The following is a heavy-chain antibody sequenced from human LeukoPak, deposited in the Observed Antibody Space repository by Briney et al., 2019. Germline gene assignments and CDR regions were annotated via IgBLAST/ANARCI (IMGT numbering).Heavy chain of an antibody. CDR2: IYSGGYA. CDR1: GFTVSSNY. V-gene: IGHV3-53*01. CDR3: ARNRGYYYYYMGV. J-gene: IGHJ6*03. Sequence: GGSLRLSCAASGFTVSSNYMSWVRQAPGKGLEWVSIIYSGGYAYYADSVKGRFTISRDNSKNTLYLQMNSLRAEDTAVYYCARNRGYYYYYMGVWAKGTTVTVSS.